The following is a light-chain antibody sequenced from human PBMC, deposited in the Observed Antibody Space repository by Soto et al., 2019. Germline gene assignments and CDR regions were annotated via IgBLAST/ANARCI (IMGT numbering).Light chain of an antibody. V-gene: IGKV1-12*01. CDR3: QQSLSCPPT. Sequence: DIQMTQSPSSVSASVGDRVTITCRASQAIDSWLAWYQQKPGEAPKLLIFTGSLLHSGVPPRFSGSGSGTDFTITISSLQPEDFASYYCQQSLSCPPTFGQGNKV. CDR1: QAIDSW. J-gene: IGKJ1*01. CDR2: TGS.